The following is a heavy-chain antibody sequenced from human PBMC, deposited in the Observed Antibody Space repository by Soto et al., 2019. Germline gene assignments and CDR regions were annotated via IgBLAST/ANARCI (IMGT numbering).Heavy chain of an antibody. V-gene: IGHV1-69*13. CDR1: GGTFNNYA. CDR2: IIPIFGTA. J-gene: IGHJ5*02. Sequence: SVKVSCKASGGTFNNYALSWVRQAPGQGLEWMGGIIPIFGTANYAQKFQGRVTITADESTSTAYMELSSLRSEDTAVYYCARRRYYDSSGFWFDPWGQGTLVTVSS. CDR3: ARRRYYDSSGFWFDP. D-gene: IGHD3-22*01.